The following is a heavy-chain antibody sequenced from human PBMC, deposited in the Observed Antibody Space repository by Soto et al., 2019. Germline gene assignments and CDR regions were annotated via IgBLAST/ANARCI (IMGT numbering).Heavy chain of an antibody. V-gene: IGHV4-30-4*01. CDR2: IYYSGST. CDR1: GGSISSGDYY. Sequence: PSETLSLTCTVSGGSISSGDYYWSWIRQPPGKGLEWIGDIYYSGSTYYNPSLKSRVTISVDTSKNQFSLKLSSVTAADTAVYYCARGLGAARAGGFQHWGQGTLVTVSS. D-gene: IGHD6-6*01. J-gene: IGHJ1*01. CDR3: ARGLGAARAGGFQH.